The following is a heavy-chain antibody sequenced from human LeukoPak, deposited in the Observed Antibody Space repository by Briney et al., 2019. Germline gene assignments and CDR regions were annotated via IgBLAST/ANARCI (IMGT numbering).Heavy chain of an antibody. CDR1: GYTFIGYY. J-gene: IGHJ4*02. CDR3: ARMHTIFGPN. D-gene: IGHD3-3*01. CDR2: INPNSGGT. Sequence: ASVKVSCKASGYTFIGYYIHWVRQAPGQGLEWMGCINPNSGGTNYARKSQGRATITRDTSINTAYMELSGLRSDDTAVYYCARMHTIFGPNWGQGTLVTVSS. V-gene: IGHV1-2*02.